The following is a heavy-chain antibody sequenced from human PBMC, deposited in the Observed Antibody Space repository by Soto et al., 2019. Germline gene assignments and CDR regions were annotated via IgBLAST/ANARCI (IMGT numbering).Heavy chain of an antibody. CDR2: IGSAGTA. CDR3: AKLGFCSGGTCYLDYYNGVDV. D-gene: IGHD2-15*01. CDR1: GFTFSRNA. V-gene: IGHV3-23*01. J-gene: IGHJ6*01. Sequence: EVQLLESGGGVVQPGESLRLSCAASGFTFSRNAMSWVRQAPGKGLVWVSTIGSAGTAYYADSVKGRFTISRDNSKNTQSLQMNSLRAEDTAVYYCAKLGFCSGGTCYLDYYNGVDVW.